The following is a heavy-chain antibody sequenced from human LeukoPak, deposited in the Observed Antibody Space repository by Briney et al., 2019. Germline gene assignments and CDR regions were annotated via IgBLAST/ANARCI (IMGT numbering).Heavy chain of an antibody. J-gene: IGHJ3*02. CDR3: ARSVVRGPAKGFDI. D-gene: IGHD3-10*01. V-gene: IGHV3-74*01. CDR1: GFIFGSYW. CDR2: ISTNGGDI. Sequence: TGGSLRLSCAASGFIFGSYWMHWVRQFPGKGLVWVSRISTNGGDIKYADSVKGRLTISRDNAKNSLYLQMNSLAEDTAVYYCARSVVRGPAKGFDIWGQGTMVTVSS.